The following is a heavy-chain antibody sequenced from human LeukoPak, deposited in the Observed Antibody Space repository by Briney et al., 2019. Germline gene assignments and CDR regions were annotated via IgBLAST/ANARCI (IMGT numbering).Heavy chain of an antibody. D-gene: IGHD2-8*02. J-gene: IGHJ4*02. CDR3: AKRKEEPGTGLDY. V-gene: IGHV3-23*01. CDR2: ISSSGAYT. Sequence: GGSLRLSCAASRFTFSSYAMSWVPQAPGKGLEWLSAISSSGAYTYYADSVKGRFTISRDNSKNMLYLQMNSLRADDTAVYYCAKRKEEPGTGLDYWGQGTLVTVSS. CDR1: RFTFSSYA.